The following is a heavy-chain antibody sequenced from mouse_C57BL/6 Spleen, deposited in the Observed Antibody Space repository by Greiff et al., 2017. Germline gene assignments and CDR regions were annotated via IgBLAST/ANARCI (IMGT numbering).Heavy chain of an antibody. CDR2: INPNNGGT. V-gene: IGHV1-18*01. CDR1: GYTFTDYN. CDR3: ARGYYGSSYAWFAY. D-gene: IGHD1-1*01. Sequence: EVQGVESGPELVKPGASVKIPCKASGYTFTDYNMDRVKQSHGKSLEWIGDINPNNGGTIYNQKFKGKATLTVDKSSSTAYMELRSLTSEDTAVYYCARGYYGSSYAWFAYWGQGTLVTVSA. J-gene: IGHJ3*01.